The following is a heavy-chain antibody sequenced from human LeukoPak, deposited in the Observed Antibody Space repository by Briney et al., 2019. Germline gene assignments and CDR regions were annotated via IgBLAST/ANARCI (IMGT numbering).Heavy chain of an antibody. CDR2: ISGGDSST. CDR3: AKDREWQYQLLFAFDI. J-gene: IGHJ3*02. V-gene: IGHV3-23*01. Sequence: PGGSLRLSCAASGFTFSSYAMSWVRQAPGKGLEWVSAISGGDSSTYYADSVKGRFTISRDTSKNTLCLQMNSLRAEDTAVYYCAKDREWQYQLLFAFDIWGQGTMVTVSS. CDR1: GFTFSSYA. D-gene: IGHD2-2*01.